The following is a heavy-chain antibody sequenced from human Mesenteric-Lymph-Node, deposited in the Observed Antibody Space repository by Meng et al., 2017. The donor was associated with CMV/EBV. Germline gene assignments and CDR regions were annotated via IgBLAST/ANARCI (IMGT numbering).Heavy chain of an antibody. V-gene: IGHV1-46*01. CDR3: ARGEWAGRGEYYFDY. J-gene: IGHJ4*02. D-gene: IGHD1-14*01. Sequence: ASVKVSCKASGYTFTSYYMHWVRQAPGHGLEWMGIINPSGGSTSYAQKFQGRVTMTRDTSTSTVYMELSSLRSEDTAVYYCARGEWAGRGEYYFDYWGQGTLVTVSS. CDR1: GYTFTSYY. CDR2: INPSGGST.